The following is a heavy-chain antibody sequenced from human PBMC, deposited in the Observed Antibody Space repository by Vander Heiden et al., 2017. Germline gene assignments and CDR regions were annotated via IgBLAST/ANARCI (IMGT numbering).Heavy chain of an antibody. CDR1: ERASSGFS. D-gene: IGHD5-18*01. CDR3: AKIGYGYTYGQGLDY. CDR2: RSRKGKDE. V-gene: IGHV3-30*18. J-gene: IGHJ4*02. Sequence: QVHRVEAGGGVAQPGRSLRLSCVASERASSGFSRHWVRQAPGKGLEWMAVRSRKGKDEYYAESVKSRFTISRGNSMNTLFMQMDSLRIEDTAVYYCAKIGYGYTYGQGLDYWVQGTLVSVSS.